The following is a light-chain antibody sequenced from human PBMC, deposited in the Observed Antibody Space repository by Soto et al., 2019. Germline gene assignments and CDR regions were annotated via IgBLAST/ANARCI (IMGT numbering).Light chain of an antibody. Sequence: EIVLTQSPATLSLSPGERATLSCMASQSVSSKLAWYQQKPGQAPRLLIYGASTRATGIPARFSGSGSGTEFTLTISSLQSEDFAVYYCQHYNNWPAWTFGQGTKVDIK. J-gene: IGKJ1*01. CDR3: QHYNNWPAWT. CDR2: GAS. V-gene: IGKV3-15*01. CDR1: QSVSSK.